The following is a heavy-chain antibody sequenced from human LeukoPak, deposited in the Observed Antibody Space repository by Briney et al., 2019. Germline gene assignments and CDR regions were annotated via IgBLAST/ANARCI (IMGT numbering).Heavy chain of an antibody. CDR2: TYYRSKWYN. CDR3: ARGRTVVVPAAIPDYYYYGMDV. D-gene: IGHD2-2*02. Sequence: SQTLSLTCAISGDSVSSNSAAWNWIRQPPSRGLEWLGRTYYRSKWYNDYAVSVKSRITINPDTSKNQFSLQLNSVTPEDTAVYYCARGRTVVVPAAIPDYYYYGMDVWGQGTTVTVSS. V-gene: IGHV6-1*01. CDR1: GDSVSSNSAA. J-gene: IGHJ6*02.